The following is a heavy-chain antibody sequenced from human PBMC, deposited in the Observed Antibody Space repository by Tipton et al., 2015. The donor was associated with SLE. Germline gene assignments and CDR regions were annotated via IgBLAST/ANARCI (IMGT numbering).Heavy chain of an antibody. Sequence: TLSLTCSVSGDSISRDTYYWAWGWIRQPPGKGLEWIGSFYYSGNRYYNPSLKRRVSISVDTSKNQLSLKLTSVTAADTAVYYCARGSVVADDFWGQGTLVTVSS. V-gene: IGHV4-39*07. CDR3: ARGSVVADDF. CDR2: FYYSGNR. J-gene: IGHJ4*02. D-gene: IGHD2-15*01. CDR1: GDSISRDTYY.